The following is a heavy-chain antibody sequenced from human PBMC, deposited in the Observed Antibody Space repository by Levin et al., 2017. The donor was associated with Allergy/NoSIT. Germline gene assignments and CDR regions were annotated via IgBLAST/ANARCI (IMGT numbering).Heavy chain of an antibody. V-gene: IGHV3-30*18. J-gene: IGHJ4*02. Sequence: SCAASGFTFSSYGMHWVRQAPGKGLEWVAVISYDGSNKYYADSVKGRFTISRDNSKNTLYLQMNSLRAEDTAVYYCAKDRDSVITFGGPRGPLDYWGQGTLVTVSS. CDR3: AKDRDSVITFGGPRGPLDY. D-gene: IGHD3-16*01. CDR2: ISYDGSNK. CDR1: GFTFSSYG.